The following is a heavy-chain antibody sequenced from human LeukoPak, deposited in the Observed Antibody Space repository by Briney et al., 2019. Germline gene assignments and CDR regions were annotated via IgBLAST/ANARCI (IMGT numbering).Heavy chain of an antibody. CDR1: GYTFISYA. V-gene: IGHV1-3*03. J-gene: IGHJ4*02. D-gene: IGHD1-26*01. CDR3: ATRMRSGSLNY. CDR2: INAGNGNT. Sequence: ASVKVSCKASGYTFISYAMHWVRQAPGQRLEWMGWINAGNGNTKYSQGFQGRVTITRDTSASTAYMELSSLRSEDMAVYYCATRMRSGSLNYWGQGTLVTVSS.